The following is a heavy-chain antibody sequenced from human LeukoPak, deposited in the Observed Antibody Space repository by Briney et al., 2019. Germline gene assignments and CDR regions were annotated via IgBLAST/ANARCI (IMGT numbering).Heavy chain of an antibody. CDR3: ARGRRVVAPPGATMYYYMDV. D-gene: IGHD4/OR15-4a*01. CDR2: INPNSGGT. J-gene: IGHJ6*03. CDR1: GYTFTGYY. V-gene: IGHV1-2*02. Sequence: ASVKVSCKASGYTFTGYYMHWVRQAPGQGLEWMGWINPNSGGTNYAQKFQGRVTMTRDTSISTAYMELSRLSSDDTAVYYCARGRRVVAPPGATMYYYMDVWGKGTTVTVSS.